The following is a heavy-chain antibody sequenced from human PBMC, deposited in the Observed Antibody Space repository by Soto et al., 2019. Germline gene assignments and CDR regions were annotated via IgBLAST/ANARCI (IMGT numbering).Heavy chain of an antibody. D-gene: IGHD3-3*01. CDR1: GYSFTRYW. J-gene: IGHJ5*02. CDR2: IDPSDSYT. CDR3: ARAIFGVAQNWFDP. V-gene: IGHV5-10-1*01. Sequence: GESLKISFTCSGYSFTRYWISWVRQMPGKGLEWMGRIDPSDSYTNYSPSFQGHVTISADKSISTAYLQWSSLKASDTAMYYCARAIFGVAQNWFDPWGHGTLVTVSS.